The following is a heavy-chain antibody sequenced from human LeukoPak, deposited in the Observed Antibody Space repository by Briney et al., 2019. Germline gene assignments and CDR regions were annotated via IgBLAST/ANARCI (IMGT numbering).Heavy chain of an antibody. V-gene: IGHV3-11*01. J-gene: IGHJ3*02. D-gene: IGHD2-21*01. CDR2: ISSNTI. Sequence: GGSLRLSCEVSGFTLSDYYVSWIRQAPGKGLEWVSYISSNTIYYADSVKGRFTISRDNAKNSIYLQMNSLRAEDTAVYYCARDLNIVVKSAHCDAFDIWGQGTVVTVSS. CDR3: ARDLNIVVKSAHCDAFDI. CDR1: GFTLSDYY.